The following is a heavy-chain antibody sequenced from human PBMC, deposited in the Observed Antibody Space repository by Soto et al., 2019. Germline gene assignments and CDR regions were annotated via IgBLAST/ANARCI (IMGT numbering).Heavy chain of an antibody. CDR2: IYYSGST. D-gene: IGHD3-22*01. V-gene: IGHV4-31*03. CDR1: GGSISSGGYY. J-gene: IGHJ4*02. CDR3: ARGLSYYYDSSGYRFDY. Sequence: KPSETLSLTCTVSGGSISSGGYYWSWIRQHPXKGLEWIGYIYYSGSTYYNPSLKSRVTISVDTSKNQFSLKLSSVTAADTAVYYCARGLSYYYDSSGYRFDYWGQGTLVTV.